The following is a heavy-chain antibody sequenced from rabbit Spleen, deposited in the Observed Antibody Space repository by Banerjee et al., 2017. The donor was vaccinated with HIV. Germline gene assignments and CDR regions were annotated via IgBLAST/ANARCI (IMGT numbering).Heavy chain of an antibody. CDR3: VREVAAKFSL. J-gene: IGHJ4*01. Sequence: PAGSLTLTCKASGFDFSRTGVSWVRQAPGKGLEWIGYIDPVFGITYFANWVNGRFTISSHNAQNTLFLQLNSLTVADTATYFCVREVAAKFSLWGQGTLVTVS. V-gene: IGHV1S47*01. D-gene: IGHD4-1*01. CDR2: IDPVFGIT. CDR1: GFDFSRTG.